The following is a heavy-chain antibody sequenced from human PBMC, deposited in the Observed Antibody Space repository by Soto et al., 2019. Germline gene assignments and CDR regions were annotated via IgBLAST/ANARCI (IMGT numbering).Heavy chain of an antibody. CDR3: TRVVLLSSSGWYDGDYYYYGMDV. Sequence: GGSLRLSCAASGFTFSGSAMHWVRQASGKGLEWVGRIRSKANSYATAYAASVKGRFTISRDDSKNTAYLQMNSLKTEDTAVYYCTRVVLLSSSGWYDGDYYYYGMDVWGQGTTVTVSS. CDR1: GFTFSGSA. J-gene: IGHJ6*02. CDR2: IRSKANSYAT. D-gene: IGHD6-19*01. V-gene: IGHV3-73*01.